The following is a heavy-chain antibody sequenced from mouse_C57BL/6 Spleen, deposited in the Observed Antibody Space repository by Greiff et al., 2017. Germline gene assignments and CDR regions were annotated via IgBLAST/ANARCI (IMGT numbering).Heavy chain of an antibody. CDR3: ARRSNWAMDY. V-gene: IGHV5-17*01. J-gene: IGHJ4*01. D-gene: IGHD2-5*01. Sequence: EVKVVESGGGLVKPGGSLKLSCAASGFTFSDYGMHWVRQAPEKGLEWVAYISSGSSTIYYADTVKGRFTISRDNAKNTLFLQMTSLRSEDTAMYYCARRSNWAMDYWGQGTSVTVSS. CDR2: ISSGSSTI. CDR1: GFTFSDYG.